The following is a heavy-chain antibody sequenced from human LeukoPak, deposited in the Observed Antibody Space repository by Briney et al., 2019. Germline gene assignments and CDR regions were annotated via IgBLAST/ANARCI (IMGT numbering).Heavy chain of an antibody. CDR2: ASHAGIT. V-gene: IGHV4-34*01. D-gene: IGHD1-7*01. CDR3: ARGRANWDYDFDY. J-gene: IGHJ4*02. CDR1: GESFVGRH. Sequence: SETLSLTCAVFGESFVGRHWSWIRQSPGKGLEWLGEASHAGITNYNPSLKSRVSISMDTSKDQFSLTLTSVTAADTAVYYCARGRANWDYDFDYWGQGTPVTVS.